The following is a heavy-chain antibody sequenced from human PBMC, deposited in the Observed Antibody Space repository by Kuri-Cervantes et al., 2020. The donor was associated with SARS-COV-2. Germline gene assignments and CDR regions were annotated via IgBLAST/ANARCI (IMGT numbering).Heavy chain of an antibody. V-gene: IGHV3-23*01. D-gene: IGHD6-13*01. CDR1: GFTFSSYA. CDR3: AKHSRVAAADYFDY. Sequence: GESLKISCAASGFTFSSYAMSWVRQAPGKGLEWVSAISGSGGSTYHADSVKGRFTISRDNSKNTLYLQMNSLRAEDTAVYYCAKHSRVAAADYFDYWGQGTLVTVSS. J-gene: IGHJ4*02. CDR2: ISGSGGST.